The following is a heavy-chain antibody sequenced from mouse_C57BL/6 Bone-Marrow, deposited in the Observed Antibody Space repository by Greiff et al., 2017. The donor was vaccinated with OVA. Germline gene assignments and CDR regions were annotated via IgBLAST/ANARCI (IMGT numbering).Heavy chain of an antibody. Sequence: VKLQESGPELVKPGASVKLSCKASGYTFTSYDINWVKQRPGQGLEWIGWIYPRDGSTKYNEKFKGKATLTVDTSSSTAYMELHSLTSEDSAVYFCTSWGYAMDYWGQGTSVTVSS. D-gene: IGHD4-1*01. CDR2: IYPRDGST. CDR3: TSWGYAMDY. CDR1: GYTFTSYD. V-gene: IGHV1-85*01. J-gene: IGHJ4*01.